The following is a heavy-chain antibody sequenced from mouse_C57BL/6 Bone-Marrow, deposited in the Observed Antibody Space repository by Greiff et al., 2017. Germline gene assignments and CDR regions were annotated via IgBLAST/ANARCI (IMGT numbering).Heavy chain of an antibody. J-gene: IGHJ4*01. CDR3: ARPCGHAMDY. CDR1: GYTFTSYG. CDR2: IYPRSGNT. Sequence: VQLQQSGAELARPGASVKMSCKASGYTFTSYGISWVKQRTGQGLEWIGEIYPRSGNTYYNEKFKGKATLTADKSSSTAYMELRSLTSEDAAVYFCARPCGHAMDYWGQGTSVTVSS. V-gene: IGHV1-81*01.